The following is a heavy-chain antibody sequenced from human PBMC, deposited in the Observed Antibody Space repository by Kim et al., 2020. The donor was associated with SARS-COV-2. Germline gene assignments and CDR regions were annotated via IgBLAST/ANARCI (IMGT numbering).Heavy chain of an antibody. CDR3: ARGGLRSENIDY. CDR1: GGSISSGGYY. CDR2: IYYSGST. V-gene: IGHV4-31*03. D-gene: IGHD5-12*01. Sequence: SETLSLTCTVSGGSISSGGYYWSWIRQHPGKGLEWIGYIYYSGSTYYNPSLKSRITISVDTSKNQFSLKLSSVTAADTAVYYCARGGLRSENIDYWGQGTLVTVSS. J-gene: IGHJ4*02.